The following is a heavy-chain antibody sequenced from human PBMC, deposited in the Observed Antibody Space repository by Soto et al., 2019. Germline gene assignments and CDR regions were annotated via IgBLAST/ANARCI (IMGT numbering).Heavy chain of an antibody. CDR1: GFTFSNAW. Sequence: GGSLRLSCAASGFTFSNAWMSWVRQAPGKGLEWVGRIKSRTDGGTTDYAAPVKGISTISIVDSKHTLYLQMNSLNTDDTAVYYCTPLPAPSLWSGKTGYYYMDVCGKGTTVTVSS. CDR2: IKSRTDGGTT. CDR3: TPLPAPSLWSGKTGYYYMDV. D-gene: IGHD3-3*01. J-gene: IGHJ6*03. V-gene: IGHV3-15*01.